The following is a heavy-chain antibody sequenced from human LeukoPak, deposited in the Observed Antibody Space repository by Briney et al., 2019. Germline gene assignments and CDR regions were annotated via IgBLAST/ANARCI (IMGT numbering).Heavy chain of an antibody. J-gene: IGHJ4*02. Sequence: AGSLRLSCAASGFTFSAYAMHWVRHAPGKGLQYVSSITSDGGITYYANSVKGRFTISRDNSRNTLFLQMGSLRAEDMAVYYCARDLTGTGDYWGQGTLVTVSS. V-gene: IGHV3-64*01. CDR2: ITSDGGIT. CDR1: GFTFSAYA. D-gene: IGHD1-20*01. CDR3: ARDLTGTGDY.